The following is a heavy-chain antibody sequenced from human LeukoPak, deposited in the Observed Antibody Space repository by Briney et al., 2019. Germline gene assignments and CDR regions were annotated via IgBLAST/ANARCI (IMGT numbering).Heavy chain of an antibody. J-gene: IGHJ4*02. V-gene: IGHV4-59*01. CDR2: IHYSGST. CDR3: ATGYSSGQRFDY. CDR1: GGSISRYY. Sequence: PSETLSLTCTVSGGSISRYYWSWIRQPPGNRLEWIGYIHYSGSTNYNPSLKSRVTMSLDTSDNQFSLKLSSVTAADTAVYYRATGYSSGQRFDYWGQGTLVTVSS. D-gene: IGHD5-18*01.